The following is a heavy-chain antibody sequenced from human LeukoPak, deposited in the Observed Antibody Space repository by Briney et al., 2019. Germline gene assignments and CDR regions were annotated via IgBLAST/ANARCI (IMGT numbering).Heavy chain of an antibody. CDR1: GYTFTSYG. Sequence: VSVKVSCKASGYTFTSYGISWVRQAPRQGLEWMGWISAYNGNTNYAQKLQGRVTITADKSTSTAYMELSSLRSEDTAVYYCAPFDTAMVTGMDVWGQGTTVTVSS. CDR3: APFDTAMVTGMDV. CDR2: ISAYNGNT. J-gene: IGHJ6*02. D-gene: IGHD5-18*01. V-gene: IGHV1-18*01.